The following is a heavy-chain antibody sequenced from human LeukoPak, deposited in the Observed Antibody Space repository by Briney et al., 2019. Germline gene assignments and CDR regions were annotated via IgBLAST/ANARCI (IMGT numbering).Heavy chain of an antibody. V-gene: IGHV3-7*01. CDR1: GFTFSRYW. Sequence: GGSLRLSCAASGFTFSRYWISWVRQAPRKGLEWVANIKQDGSEKYYVDSVKGRFTISRDNAKNSLYLQMNSLRGEDTAVYYCARVSCTNGVCYGFDYWGQGTLVTVSS. D-gene: IGHD2-8*01. J-gene: IGHJ4*02. CDR2: IKQDGSEK. CDR3: ARVSCTNGVCYGFDY.